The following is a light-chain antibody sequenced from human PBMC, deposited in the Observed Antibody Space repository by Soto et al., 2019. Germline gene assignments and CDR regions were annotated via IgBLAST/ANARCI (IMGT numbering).Light chain of an antibody. CDR3: AAWDDSLDGYV. CDR1: SSNIGSNT. J-gene: IGLJ1*01. CDR2: SNN. V-gene: IGLV1-44*01. Sequence: QSAQTHPPSASGTPGQGVTISCSGSSSNIGSNTVNWYQQLPGTAPKLLIYSNNQRPSGVPDRFSGSKSGTSASLAISGLQSEDEDDYYCAAWDDSLDGYVFGTGTKVTVL.